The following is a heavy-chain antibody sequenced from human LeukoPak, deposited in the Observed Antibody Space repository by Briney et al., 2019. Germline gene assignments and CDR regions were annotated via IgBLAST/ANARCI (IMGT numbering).Heavy chain of an antibody. CDR1: GFTISSNY. CDR3: VGDLNTARFDY. D-gene: IGHD5-18*01. Sequence: GGSLRLSCAASGFTISSNYMNWVPQAPGKGLEWVSAIYGGGRPYYADSVKDRFTISRDNSKNTLYLQINSLRAEDTAVNYCVGDLNTARFDYWGQGTLVTVSS. V-gene: IGHV3-66*01. J-gene: IGHJ4*02. CDR2: IYGGGRP.